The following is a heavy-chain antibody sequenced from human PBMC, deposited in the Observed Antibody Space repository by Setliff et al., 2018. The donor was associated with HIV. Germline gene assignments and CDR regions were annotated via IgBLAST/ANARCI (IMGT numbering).Heavy chain of an antibody. CDR3: ARGPPAEDYYYYMDV. CDR1: GGSFSVYY. CDR2: INHSGRT. Sequence: PSETLSLTCAVSGGSFSVYYWSWIRQAPGKGLEWIGEINHSGRTNYNPSLKSRVTISVDTSKNQFSLTLSSLTAADTAVYYCARGPPAEDYYYYMDVWGEGTTVTVSS. J-gene: IGHJ6*03. V-gene: IGHV4-34*01.